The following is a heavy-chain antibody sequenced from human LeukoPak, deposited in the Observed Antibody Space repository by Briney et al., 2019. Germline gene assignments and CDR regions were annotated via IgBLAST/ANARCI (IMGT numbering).Heavy chain of an antibody. V-gene: IGHV1-69*13. CDR1: GGTFSSYA. CDR3: ARGGYCSGGSCYSSYDP. Sequence: GASVKVSCTASGGTFSSYAISWVRQAPGQGLEWMGGIIPIFGTANYAQKFQGRVTITADGSTSTAYMELSSLRSEDTAVYYCARGGYCSGGSCYSSYDPWGQGTLVTVSS. D-gene: IGHD2-15*01. CDR2: IIPIFGTA. J-gene: IGHJ5*02.